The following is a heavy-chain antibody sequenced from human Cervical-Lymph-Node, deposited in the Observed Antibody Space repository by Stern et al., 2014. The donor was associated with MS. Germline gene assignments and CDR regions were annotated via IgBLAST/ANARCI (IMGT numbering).Heavy chain of an antibody. D-gene: IGHD3-22*01. Sequence: VQLVGSEAEMKKPGASVKVSCKASGDTFGGTYLHWVRQAPGQGLEWMAWINLNSGVTNFAQNFRGRVTLTRDTSINTAYMELDSLTSDDTAVYYCAREGGPTMKNSFDLWGQGTVVTVSS. CDR3: AREGGPTMKNSFDL. J-gene: IGHJ4*02. CDR1: GDTFGGTY. CDR2: INLNSGVT. V-gene: IGHV1-2*02.